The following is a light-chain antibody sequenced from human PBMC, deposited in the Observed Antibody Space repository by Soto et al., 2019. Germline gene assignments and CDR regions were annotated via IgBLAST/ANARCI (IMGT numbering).Light chain of an antibody. Sequence: IVLTQSACTLSLSPGERATLSCRASQSVTTKLAWYQQKPGQAPRLIVHGASSRATGVPDRMSGSGSGTDFSLSISRLEPEDFAVYYCQQYGGSTRTFGQGTKVDIK. CDR2: GAS. CDR3: QQYGGSTRT. CDR1: QSVTTK. V-gene: IGKV3-20*01. J-gene: IGKJ1*01.